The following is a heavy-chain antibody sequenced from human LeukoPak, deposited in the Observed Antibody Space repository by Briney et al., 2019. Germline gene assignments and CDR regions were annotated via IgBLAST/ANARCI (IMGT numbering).Heavy chain of an antibody. D-gene: IGHD1-1*01. J-gene: IGHJ6*03. Sequence: ASVKVSCKASGYTFTSYGIRWVRQAPGQGLEWMGWMSAYNGNTNYAQKLQGRVTMTTDTSTSTAYMELRRLRSDDTAVYYCARAKLATYYMDVWGKGTTVTVSS. CDR1: GYTFTSYG. V-gene: IGHV1-18*01. CDR3: ARAKLATYYMDV. CDR2: MSAYNGNT.